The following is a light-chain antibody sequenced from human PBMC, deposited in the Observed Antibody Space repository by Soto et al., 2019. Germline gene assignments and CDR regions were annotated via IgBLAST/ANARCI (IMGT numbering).Light chain of an antibody. Sequence: QSALTQPASVSGSPGQSITISCTGSSSDVGTYNLVSWFQQHPGKAPKLMIYEGTKRPSGISNRFSGSKSGNTASLTISGLQAEDEAYYYCCSDEDSSTSYVFGTGTKLTVL. V-gene: IGLV2-23*01. CDR1: SSDVGTYNL. CDR3: CSDEDSSTSYV. CDR2: EGT. J-gene: IGLJ1*01.